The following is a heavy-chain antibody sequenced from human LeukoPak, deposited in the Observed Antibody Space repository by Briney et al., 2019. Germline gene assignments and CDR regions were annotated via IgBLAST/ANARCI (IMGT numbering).Heavy chain of an antibody. D-gene: IGHD2-2*01. CDR2: IYPGDSDT. V-gene: IGHV5-51*01. CDR3: ARSSTSSYGEFDY. J-gene: IGHJ4*02. Sequence: KDGESLKISCKDSGYSFSSSWVAWVRQMPGKGLEWMGIIYPGDSDTRYSPSFQGQVTISADKSISTAYLQWSSLKASDTAMYYCARSSTSSYGEFDYWGQGTLVTVSS. CDR1: GYSFSSSW.